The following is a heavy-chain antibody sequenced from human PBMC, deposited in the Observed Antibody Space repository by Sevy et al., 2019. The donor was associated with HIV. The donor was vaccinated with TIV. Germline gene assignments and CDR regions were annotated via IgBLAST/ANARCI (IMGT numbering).Heavy chain of an antibody. D-gene: IGHD6-19*01. CDR3: TRDQWLETLDY. CDR1: GFTFGDYA. J-gene: IGHJ4*02. V-gene: IGHV3-49*03. Sequence: GGSLRLSFTASGFTFGDYAMSWFRQAPGKGLEWVGFIRSKAYGGTTEYAASVKGRFTISRDDSKSIAYLQMNSLKTEDTAVYYCTRDQWLETLDYWGQGTLVTVSS. CDR2: IRSKAYGGTT.